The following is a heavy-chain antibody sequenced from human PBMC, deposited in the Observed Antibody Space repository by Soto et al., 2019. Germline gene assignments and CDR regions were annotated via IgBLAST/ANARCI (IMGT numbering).Heavy chain of an antibody. CDR1: GYTFTSYG. J-gene: IGHJ6*02. Sequence: ASVKVSCKASGYTFTSYGISWVRQAPGQGLEWMGWISAYNGNTNYAQKLQGRVTMTTDTSTSTAYMELRSLRSDDTAVYYCARPAGLELPNYYYCMDVWGQGTTVHVSS. D-gene: IGHD1-7*01. CDR3: ARPAGLELPNYYYCMDV. CDR2: ISAYNGNT. V-gene: IGHV1-18*01.